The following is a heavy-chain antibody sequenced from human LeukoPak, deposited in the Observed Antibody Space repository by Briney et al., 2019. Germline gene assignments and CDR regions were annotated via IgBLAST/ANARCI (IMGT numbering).Heavy chain of an antibody. Sequence: ASVKVSCKASGYTFIDYYIHWVRQAPGQGLEWMGWINPNSGDTKYAQKFEGRVTMTRDWSINTAYMEMSGLNSDDTVMYYCARGEQWLIRYWGQGTLVTVSS. J-gene: IGHJ4*02. V-gene: IGHV1-2*02. D-gene: IGHD6-19*01. CDR2: INPNSGDT. CDR3: ARGEQWLIRY. CDR1: GYTFIDYY.